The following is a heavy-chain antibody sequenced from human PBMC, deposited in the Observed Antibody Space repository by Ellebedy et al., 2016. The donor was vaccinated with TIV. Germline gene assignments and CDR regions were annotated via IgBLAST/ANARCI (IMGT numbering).Heavy chain of an antibody. CDR3: VRQKGEQWLLRNYFFYYGLDV. CDR2: IYPGDSET. CDR1: GYGFSSSW. J-gene: IGHJ6*02. Sequence: GGSLRLSCAASGYGFSSSWIGWVRQMPGKGLEWIGSIYPGDSETRYSPSFQGRVTITADKSITSAFLQWSSLQASDTAMYYCVRQKGEQWLLRNYFFYYGLDVWGQGTTVTVS. D-gene: IGHD6-19*01. V-gene: IGHV5-51*01.